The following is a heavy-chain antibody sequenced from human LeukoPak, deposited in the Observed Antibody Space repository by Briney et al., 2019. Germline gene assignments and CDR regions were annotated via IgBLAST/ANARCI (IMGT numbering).Heavy chain of an antibody. D-gene: IGHD1-26*01. CDR1: GGTFSSYA. Sequence: SVNVSCTASGGTFSSYAISWVRQAPGQGLEWMGGIIPIFGTANYAQKFQGRVTITADESTSTAYMELSSLRSEDTAVYYCACGSSPPFDYWGQGTLVTVSS. J-gene: IGHJ4*02. V-gene: IGHV1-69*13. CDR2: IIPIFGTA. CDR3: ACGSSPPFDY.